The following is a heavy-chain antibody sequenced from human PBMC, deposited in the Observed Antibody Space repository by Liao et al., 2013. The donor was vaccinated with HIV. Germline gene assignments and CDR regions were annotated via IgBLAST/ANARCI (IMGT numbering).Heavy chain of an antibody. Sequence: QVHLQESGPGLVKPSETLSLTCSVSGGSMSKYYWSWVRQPPGKGLEWIAYMHYTSVSATTNPSLKSRVTMSIDTSEDQFSLRLRSITTADTAVYFCARYCSATNCYYMDVWGKGTTVTVSS. CDR1: GGSMSKYY. CDR3: ARYCSATNCYYMDV. D-gene: IGHD2-2*01. V-gene: IGHV4-59*01. CDR2: MHYTSVSA. J-gene: IGHJ6*03.